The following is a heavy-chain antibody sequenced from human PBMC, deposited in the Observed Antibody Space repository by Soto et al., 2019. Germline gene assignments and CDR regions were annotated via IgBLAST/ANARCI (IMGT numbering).Heavy chain of an antibody. D-gene: IGHD2-2*01. CDR2: IHYSGNT. CDR3: ARVPDR. CDR1: GGSISSHY. V-gene: IGHV4-59*11. Sequence: PSETLSLTCSVSGGSISSHYWAWIRQPPGKGLEWVGYIHYSGNTNYNPSLKSRVTISVDTSKKQFSLKLTSVTAADTAVYYCARVPDRWGQGTLVTVSS. J-gene: IGHJ5*02.